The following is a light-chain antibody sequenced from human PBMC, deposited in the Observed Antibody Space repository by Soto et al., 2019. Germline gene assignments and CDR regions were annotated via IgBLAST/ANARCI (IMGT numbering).Light chain of an antibody. V-gene: IGLV2-14*01. CDR2: DVS. CDR3: ASYTTSSTYV. J-gene: IGLJ1*01. Sequence: QSVLTQPASLSGSPGQSIAISCTGTSSDVGGYSYVSWYQQQPGKAPKLVISDVSNRPSGVSDRFSGSKSGNTASLTISGLQTEDKADYYCASYTTSSTYVFGTGTKVTVL. CDR1: SSDVGGYSY.